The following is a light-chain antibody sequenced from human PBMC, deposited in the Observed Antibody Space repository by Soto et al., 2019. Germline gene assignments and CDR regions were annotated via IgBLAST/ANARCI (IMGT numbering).Light chain of an antibody. V-gene: IGKV3-20*01. CDR3: HQYGSAPYT. CDR1: QSVSSNY. Sequence: EIVLTQSPGTLSLSPGERATLSCRASQSVSSNYLAWYQQKPGQAPRLPIYGASSRATGIPDRFSGSGSGTAFTVTISRLAPEGFAVYYCHQYGSAPYTFGQGTKLEIK. J-gene: IGKJ2*01. CDR2: GAS.